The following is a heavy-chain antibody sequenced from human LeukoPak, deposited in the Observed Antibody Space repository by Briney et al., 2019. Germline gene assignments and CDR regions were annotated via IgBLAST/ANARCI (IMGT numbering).Heavy chain of an antibody. CDR3: AKDGAADLGGFDY. J-gene: IGHJ4*02. Sequence: GGSLRLSCAASGFTFSSDGMHWVRQAPGKGLQWVAVISYDGSNKYYADSVKGRFTISRDNSKITLYLQMNSLRAEDTAVYYCAKDGAADLGGFDYWGQGTLVTVSS. CDR1: GFTFSSDG. D-gene: IGHD3/OR15-3a*01. V-gene: IGHV3-30*18. CDR2: ISYDGSNK.